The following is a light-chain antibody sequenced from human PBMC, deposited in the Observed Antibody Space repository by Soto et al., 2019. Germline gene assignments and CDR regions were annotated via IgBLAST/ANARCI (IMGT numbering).Light chain of an antibody. CDR2: EVT. V-gene: IGLV2-18*02. J-gene: IGLJ1*01. CDR1: SSDVGSYNR. CDR3: TSYTSSNTWV. Sequence: QSALTQPPSVSGAPGQSVTISCTGTSSDVGSYNRVSWYQQPPGTATKLMIYEVTNRPSVVPDRFSGSKSANTASLTISGLQAEDEADYYCTSYTSSNTWVFGTGTKLTVL.